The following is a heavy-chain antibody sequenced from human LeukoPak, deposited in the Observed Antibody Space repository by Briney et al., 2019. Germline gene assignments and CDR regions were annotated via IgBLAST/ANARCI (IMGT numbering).Heavy chain of an antibody. CDR1: GYTFTGYY. Sequence: VSVKVSCKASGYTFTGYYMHWVRQAPGQGLEWMGWINPDSGSTNYAQKFQGRVTMTRDTSISTAYMELSRLRSDDTAVYYCASCAAAGTCQYYYGMDVWGQGTTVTVSS. J-gene: IGHJ6*02. V-gene: IGHV1-2*02. D-gene: IGHD6-13*01. CDR3: ASCAAAGTCQYYYGMDV. CDR2: INPDSGST.